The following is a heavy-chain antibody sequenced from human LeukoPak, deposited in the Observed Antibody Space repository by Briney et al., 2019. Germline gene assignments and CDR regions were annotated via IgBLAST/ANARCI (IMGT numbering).Heavy chain of an antibody. Sequence: PSETLSLTCTVSGGSISTYYWSWIRQPPGKGLEWIGYVYYSGITNSNPSLTRRVTIEVDTSKNQFSLRLRSVTAADTAVYYCAREGDHSNFDYWGQGILVTVSS. CDR2: VYYSGIT. V-gene: IGHV4-59*01. CDR1: GGSISTYY. J-gene: IGHJ4*02. CDR3: AREGDHSNFDY. D-gene: IGHD2-21*02.